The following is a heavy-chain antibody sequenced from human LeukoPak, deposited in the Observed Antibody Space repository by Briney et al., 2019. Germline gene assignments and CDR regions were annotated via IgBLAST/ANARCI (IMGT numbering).Heavy chain of an antibody. CDR1: GGSISSGGYY. CDR3: ARPPLLLWFGESINYFDY. CDR2: IYYSGST. V-gene: IGHV4-31*03. Sequence: SETLSLTCTVSGGSISSGGYYWSWIRQHPGKGLEWIGYIYYSGSTYYNPSRKGRVTIAVDTSKNQFSLKLSSVTAADTAVYYCARPPLLLWFGESINYFDYWGQGTLVTVSS. D-gene: IGHD3-10*01. J-gene: IGHJ4*02.